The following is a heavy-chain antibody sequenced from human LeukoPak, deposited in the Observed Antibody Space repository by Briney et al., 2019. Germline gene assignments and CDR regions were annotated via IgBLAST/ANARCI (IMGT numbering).Heavy chain of an antibody. V-gene: IGHV4-34*01. D-gene: IGHD4-17*01. J-gene: IGHJ4*02. CDR3: ARVGDYIPLIDY. CDR1: GGSFSGYY. Sequence: SETLSLTCAVSGGSFSGYYWSWIRQPPGKGLEWIGEINHSGSTNYNPSLKSRVTISVDTSKNQFSLKLSSVTAADTAVYYCARVGDYIPLIDYWGQGTLVTVSS. CDR2: INHSGST.